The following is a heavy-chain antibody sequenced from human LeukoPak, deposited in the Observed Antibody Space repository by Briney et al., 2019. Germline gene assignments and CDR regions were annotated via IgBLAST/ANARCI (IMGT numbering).Heavy chain of an antibody. CDR2: DGSST. V-gene: IGHV3-74*01. CDR1: GFTFSAHW. Sequence: PGGSLRLSCAVSGFTFSAHWMHWVRHGPGKGLVWVSGDGSSTSYADSVKGRFTVSRDNAKNTLYLQMNSLRAEDTAVYYCARGRYYGMDIWGQGTTVTVSS. CDR3: ARGRYYGMDI. J-gene: IGHJ6*02.